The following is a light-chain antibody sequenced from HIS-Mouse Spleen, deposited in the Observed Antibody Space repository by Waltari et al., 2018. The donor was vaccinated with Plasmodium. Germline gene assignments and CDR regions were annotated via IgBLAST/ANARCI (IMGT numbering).Light chain of an antibody. Sequence: DIQMTQSPSTLSASVGDRVTITCRASKSISIWLAWYQQKPGKAPKLLIYMASSLESGVPSRFSGSGSRSEFPLSISGLQPDDFATYICQQYTSDWTFGEGTKVEIK. V-gene: IGKV1-5*03. J-gene: IGKJ1*01. CDR3: QQYTSDWT. CDR1: KSISIW. CDR2: MAS.